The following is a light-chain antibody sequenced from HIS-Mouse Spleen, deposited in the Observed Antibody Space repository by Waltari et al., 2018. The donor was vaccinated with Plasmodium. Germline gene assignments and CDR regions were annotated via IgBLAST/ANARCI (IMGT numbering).Light chain of an antibody. J-gene: IGLJ1*01. CDR1: SSDVGGYHY. V-gene: IGLV2-11*01. Sequence: QSALTQPRSVSGSPGQSVTISCTGTSSDVGGYHYVSWNQPHPGKAPKLMVYGVRKRPSGALDRFSGSKSGNTASLTISGLQAEDEADYYCCSYAGSYTYVFGTGTKVTVL. CDR3: CSYAGSYTYV. CDR2: GVR.